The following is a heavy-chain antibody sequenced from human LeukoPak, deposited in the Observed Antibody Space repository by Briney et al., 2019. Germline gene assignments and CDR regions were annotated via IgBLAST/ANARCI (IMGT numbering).Heavy chain of an antibody. D-gene: IGHD3-22*01. V-gene: IGHV4-34*01. CDR2: INHSGST. J-gene: IGHJ4*02. Sequence: SETLSLTCAVYGGSFSGYYWSRIRQPPGKGLEWSGEINHSGSTNYNPSLKSRVTISVDTSKTQFSLKLSSVTAADTAVYFCARADSSGYYRIDYFHYWGQGTLVTVSS. CDR1: GGSFSGYY. CDR3: ARADSSGYYRIDYFHY.